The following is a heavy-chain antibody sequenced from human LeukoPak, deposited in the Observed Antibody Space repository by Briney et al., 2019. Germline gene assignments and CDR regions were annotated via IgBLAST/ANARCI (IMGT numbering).Heavy chain of an antibody. CDR3: ARERITMVRGVTDNWFDP. Sequence: SETLSLTCAVSGGSISSGGYSWSWIRQPPGKGLEWIGYIYHSGSTYYNPSLKSRVTISVDRSKNQSSLKLSSVTAADTAVYYCARERITMVRGVTDNWFDPWGQGTLVTVSS. CDR2: IYHSGST. V-gene: IGHV4-30-2*01. J-gene: IGHJ5*02. D-gene: IGHD3-10*01. CDR1: GGSISSGGYS.